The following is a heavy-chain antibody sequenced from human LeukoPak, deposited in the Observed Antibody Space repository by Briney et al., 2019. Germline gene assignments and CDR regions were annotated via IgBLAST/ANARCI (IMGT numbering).Heavy chain of an antibody. J-gene: IGHJ6*02. CDR3: ARGAGYSSSRRKNYYYGMDV. CDR2: ISAYNGNT. CDR1: GYTFTSYG. V-gene: IGHV1-18*01. D-gene: IGHD6-6*01. Sequence: GASVKVSCKASGYTFTSYGISWVRQAPGQGLEWMGWISAYNGNTNYAQKLQGRVTMTTDTSTSTAYMELRSLRSDDTAVYYCARGAGYSSSRRKNYYYGMDVWGQGTTVTVSS.